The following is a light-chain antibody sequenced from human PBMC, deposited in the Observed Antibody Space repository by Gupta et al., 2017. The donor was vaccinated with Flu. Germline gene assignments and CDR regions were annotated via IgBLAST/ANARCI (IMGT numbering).Light chain of an antibody. CDR1: NGTCYFI. CDR2: IDDSGNY. V-gene: IGLV4-60*03. J-gene: IGLJ2*01. CDR3: ESWDTYTSTRV. Sequence: TFTMTNGTCYFIMKWNGLESMKAPRIARKIDDSGNYNRGSGVPDRFSVSKSGAVRYITIAAVQAEDEADYYCESWDTYTSTRVFGGGTLLTV.